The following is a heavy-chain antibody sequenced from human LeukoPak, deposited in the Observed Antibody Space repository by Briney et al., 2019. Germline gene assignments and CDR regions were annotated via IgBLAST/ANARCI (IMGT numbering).Heavy chain of an antibody. D-gene: IGHD6-13*01. Sequence: GGSLRLSCAASGFTFDDYAMHWVRQAPGKGLEWVSGISWNSGSIGYADSVKGRFTISRDNAKNSLYLQMNSLGAEDTAVYYCARGGLTSSWFWVYWGQGALVTVSS. CDR1: GFTFDDYA. J-gene: IGHJ4*02. CDR2: ISWNSGSI. V-gene: IGHV3-9*01. CDR3: ARGGLTSSWFWVY.